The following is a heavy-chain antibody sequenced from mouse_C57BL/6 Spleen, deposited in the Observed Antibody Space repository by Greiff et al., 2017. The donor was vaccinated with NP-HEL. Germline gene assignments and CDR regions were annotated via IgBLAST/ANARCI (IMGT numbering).Heavy chain of an antibody. J-gene: IGHJ2*01. CDR3: AREDGSSYYYFDY. Sequence: VQLQQPGAELVKPGASVKLSCKASGYTFTSYWMHWVKQRPGQGLEWIGMIHPNSGSTNYNEKFKSKATLTVDKSSSTAYMQLSSLTSEDSAVYYCAREDGSSYYYFDYWGQGTTLTVSS. V-gene: IGHV1-64*01. CDR1: GYTFTSYW. D-gene: IGHD1-1*01. CDR2: IHPNSGST.